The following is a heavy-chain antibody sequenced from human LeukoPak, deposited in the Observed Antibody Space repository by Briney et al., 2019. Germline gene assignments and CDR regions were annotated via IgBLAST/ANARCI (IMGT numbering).Heavy chain of an antibody. CDR3: ARWDIRGTAHQLDY. V-gene: IGHV3-7*01. Sequence: GGSLRLSCAASGFILSSHWMSWVRQAPGKGLEWVANINQDGSARYYVDSVKGRFTTSRDNAKNSMYLQMNSLRPEDTAVYYCARWDIRGTAHQLDYWGQGTLVTVSS. D-gene: IGHD5-12*01. CDR2: INQDGSAR. J-gene: IGHJ4*02. CDR1: GFILSSHW.